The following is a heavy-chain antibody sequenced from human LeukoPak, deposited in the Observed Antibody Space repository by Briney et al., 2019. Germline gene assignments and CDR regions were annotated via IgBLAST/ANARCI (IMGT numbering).Heavy chain of an antibody. CDR2: ISSSSSYI. CDR3: ARDMLAGFGELSNYYYGMDV. Sequence: GGSLRLSCAASGFTFSSYSMNWVRQAPGKGLEWVSSISSSSSYIYYADSVKGRFTISRGNAKNSLYLQMNSLRAEDTAVYYCARDMLAGFGELSNYYYGMDVWGQGTTVTVSS. V-gene: IGHV3-21*01. CDR1: GFTFSSYS. J-gene: IGHJ6*02. D-gene: IGHD3-10*01.